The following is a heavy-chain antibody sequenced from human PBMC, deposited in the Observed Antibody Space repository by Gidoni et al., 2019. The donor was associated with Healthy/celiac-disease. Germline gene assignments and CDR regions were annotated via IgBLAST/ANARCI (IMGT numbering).Heavy chain of an antibody. CDR2: ISWNSGSI. Sequence: EVQLVESGGGLVQPGRSLRLSCAASGFPFDDYAMHWVRQAPGKGLEWVSGISWNSGSIGYADSVKGRFTISRDNAKNSLYLQMNSLRAEDTALYYCAKAEGIAAAGPDNWFDPWGQGTLVTVSS. J-gene: IGHJ5*02. D-gene: IGHD6-13*01. CDR3: AKAEGIAAAGPDNWFDP. CDR1: GFPFDDYA. V-gene: IGHV3-9*01.